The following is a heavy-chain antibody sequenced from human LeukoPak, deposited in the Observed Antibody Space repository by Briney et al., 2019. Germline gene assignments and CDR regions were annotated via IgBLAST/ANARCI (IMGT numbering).Heavy chain of an antibody. V-gene: IGHV3-48*03. CDR1: GFTFSSYE. CDR3: ARAGLYNWNYEGTTYFDF. D-gene: IGHD1-7*01. J-gene: IGHJ4*02. Sequence: GGSLRLSCAASGFTFSSYEMNWVRQAPGKGLEWVSYISSSGSTIYYADSVKGRFTISRDNAKDSLYLQMNSLRAEDTALYYCARAGLYNWNYEGTTYFDFWGQGTLVTVSA. CDR2: ISSSGSTI.